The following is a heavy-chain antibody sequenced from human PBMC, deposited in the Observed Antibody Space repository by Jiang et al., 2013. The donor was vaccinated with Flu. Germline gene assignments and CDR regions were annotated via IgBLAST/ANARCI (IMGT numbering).Heavy chain of an antibody. CDR3: ARYYYDSSGYYDFDY. J-gene: IGHJ4*02. D-gene: IGHD3-22*01. V-gene: IGHV7-4-1*02. CDR1: YTFTSYA. CDR2: INTNTGNP. Sequence: YTFTSYAMNWVRQAPGQGLEWMGWINTNTGNPTYAQGFTGRFVFSLDTSVSTAYLQISSLKAEDTAVYYCARYYYDSSGYYDFDYWGQGTLVTVSS.